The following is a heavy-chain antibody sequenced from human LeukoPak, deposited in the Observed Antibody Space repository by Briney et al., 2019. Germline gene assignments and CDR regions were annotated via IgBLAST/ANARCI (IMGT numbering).Heavy chain of an antibody. V-gene: IGHV1-2*02. J-gene: IGHJ5*02. CDR3: ARGDYYGSGTDKPGGLSWFDP. CDR1: GYTFTGYY. Sequence: ASVKISCKASGYTFTGYYMHWLRQAPGQGLEWMGWINPNSGCTNYAQQFQGRVTMTRDTSISTAYMELSRLRSDDTAVYYCARGDYYGSGTDKPGGLSWFDPWGKGTLVTVSS. D-gene: IGHD3-10*01. CDR2: INPNSGCT.